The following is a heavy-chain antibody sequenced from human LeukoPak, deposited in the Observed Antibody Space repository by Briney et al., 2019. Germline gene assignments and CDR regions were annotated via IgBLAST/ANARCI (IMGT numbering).Heavy chain of an antibody. CDR1: GGSISSYY. CDR3: ARGAGWGSVSEFDY. CDR2: IYYSGST. V-gene: IGHV4-59*01. J-gene: IGHJ4*02. Sequence: SETLSLTCTVSGGSISSYYWSWIRQPPGKGLEWIGYIYYSGSTNYNPSLKSRVTISVDTSKNQFSLKLSSVTAADTAVYYRARGAGWGSVSEFDYWGQGTLVTVSS. D-gene: IGHD1-14*01.